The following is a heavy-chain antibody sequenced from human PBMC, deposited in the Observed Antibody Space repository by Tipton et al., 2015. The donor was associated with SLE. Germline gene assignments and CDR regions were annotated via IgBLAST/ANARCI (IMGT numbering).Heavy chain of an antibody. D-gene: IGHD6-19*01. J-gene: IGHJ4*02. CDR1: GFTFDDYG. V-gene: IGHV3-7*03. CDR2: IKQDGSEK. CDR3: ARVGSGSTDFFDY. Sequence: SLRLSCAASGFTFDDYGMSWVRQAPGKGLEWVANIKQDGSEKYYVDSVKGRFTISRDNAKNSLYLQMNSLRAEDTAVYYCARVGSGSTDFFDYWGQGTLVTVSS.